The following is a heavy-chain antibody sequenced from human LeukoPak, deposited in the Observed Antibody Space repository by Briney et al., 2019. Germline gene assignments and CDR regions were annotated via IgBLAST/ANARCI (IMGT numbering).Heavy chain of an antibody. V-gene: IGHV1-2*02. D-gene: IGHD5-12*01. Sequence: GASVKVSCKASGYTFTAYYMHWVRQAPGQGLDWMGWINSNSGGSNYAQKFQGRVTMTRDTSISTVYMDLSRLRSDDTAVYYCARDRDILGSTFFDKWGQGTLVTVSS. CDR2: INSNSGGS. CDR1: GYTFTAYY. CDR3: ARDRDILGSTFFDK. J-gene: IGHJ4*02.